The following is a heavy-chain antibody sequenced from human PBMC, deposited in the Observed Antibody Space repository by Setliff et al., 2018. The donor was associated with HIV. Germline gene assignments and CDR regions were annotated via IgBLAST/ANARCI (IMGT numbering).Heavy chain of an antibody. CDR2: FSYIDEP. CDR3: ARDLVVSYGEYYGMGV. CDR1: GVSVRGGDH. J-gene: IGHJ6*02. V-gene: IGHV4-30-4*08. D-gene: IGHD4-17*01. Sequence: PSETLSLTCTVSGVSVRGGDHWSWVRQPPGKGLEWIGYFSYIDEPYINYLEYFNPSLKSRLAFSLDKSQNQFSLTLTSVTAADTAVYYCARDLVVSYGEYYGMGVWGQGTTVTVSS.